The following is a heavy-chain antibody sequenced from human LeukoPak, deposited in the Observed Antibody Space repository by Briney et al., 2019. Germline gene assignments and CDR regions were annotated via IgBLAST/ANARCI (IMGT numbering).Heavy chain of an antibody. CDR1: GGSFSGYY. CDR3: ARLKGYCSGGSCYQELDY. Sequence: PSETLSLTCAVYGGSFSGYYWSWIRQPPGKGLEWIGYIYHSGSTNYNPSLKSRVTISVDTSKNQFSLKLSSVTAADTAVYYCARLKGYCSGGSCYQELDYWGQGTLVTVSS. D-gene: IGHD2-15*01. V-gene: IGHV4-59*08. J-gene: IGHJ4*02. CDR2: IYHSGST.